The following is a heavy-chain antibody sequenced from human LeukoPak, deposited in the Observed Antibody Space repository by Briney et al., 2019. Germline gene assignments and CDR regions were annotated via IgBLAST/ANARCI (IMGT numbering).Heavy chain of an antibody. CDR1: GGSINSYY. Sequence: SGTLSLTCTVSGGSINSYYWSWIRQPPGKGLEWIAYIYYSGSTSYNPSLKSRVTISVDTSKNQFSLKLNSVTAADTAMYYCARLFHPALSGNYPFDYWVQGTLVTVSS. CDR3: ARLFHPALSGNYPFDY. J-gene: IGHJ4*02. V-gene: IGHV4-59*01. CDR2: IYYSGST. D-gene: IGHD1-26*01.